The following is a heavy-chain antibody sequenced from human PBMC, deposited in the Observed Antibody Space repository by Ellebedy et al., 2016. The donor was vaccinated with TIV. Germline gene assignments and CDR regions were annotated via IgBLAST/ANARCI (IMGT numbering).Heavy chain of an antibody. J-gene: IGHJ4*02. CDR3: VREDSSGWSDYYFDS. CDR2: ITWNNGFI. CDR1: GFSFDEYA. V-gene: IGHV3-9*01. Sequence: SLKISCTGSGFSFDEYAMHWVRQAPGKGLEWVSGITWNNGFIGYADSVKGRCSISRDNARNSLNLPLNSLRPEDTAIYYCVREDSSGWSDYYFDSWGQGTLVTVSS. D-gene: IGHD6-19*01.